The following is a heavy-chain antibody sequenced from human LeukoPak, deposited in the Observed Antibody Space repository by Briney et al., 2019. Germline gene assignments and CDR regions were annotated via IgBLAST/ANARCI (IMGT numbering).Heavy chain of an antibody. CDR1: GYTFTSYD. D-gene: IGHD3-3*01. CDR2: MNPNSGNT. CDR3: ARGRHYDFWSGYTSLDY. V-gene: IGHV1-8*01. J-gene: IGHJ4*02. Sequence: ASVKVSCKASGYTFTSYDINWVRQATGQGLEWMGWMNPNSGNTGYAQKFQGRVTMTRNTSISTAYMELSSLRSEDTAVYYCARGRHYDFWSGYTSLDYWGQGTLVTVPS.